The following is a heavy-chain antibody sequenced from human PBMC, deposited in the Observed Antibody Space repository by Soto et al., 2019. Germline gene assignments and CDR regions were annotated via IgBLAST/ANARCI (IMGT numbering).Heavy chain of an antibody. V-gene: IGHV1-69*13. D-gene: IGHD4-17*01. CDR2: IIPIFGTA. J-gene: IGHJ5*02. Sequence: SVKVSFKASGGTFISYAISWVRQAPGQGLEWMGGIIPIFGTANYAQNFQGRVTITADESTSTAYMELSSLRSEDTAVYYCARAVTTKVDWFDPWGQGTLVTVSS. CDR3: ARAVTTKVDWFDP. CDR1: GGTFISYA.